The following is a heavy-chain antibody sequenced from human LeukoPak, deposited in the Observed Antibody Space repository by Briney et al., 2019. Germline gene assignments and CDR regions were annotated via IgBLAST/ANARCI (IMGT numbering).Heavy chain of an antibody. Sequence: SETLSLTCAVYGGSFSGYYWSWLRQPPGKGLEWIGEINHSGSTNYKPSLKNRVTISVDTSKNQFSLKLSSVTAADTAVYYCARGVSGWYKVYYYYYYMDVWGKGTTVTISS. CDR1: GGSFSGYY. CDR3: ARGVSGWYKVYYYYYYMDV. V-gene: IGHV4-34*01. D-gene: IGHD6-19*01. CDR2: INHSGST. J-gene: IGHJ6*03.